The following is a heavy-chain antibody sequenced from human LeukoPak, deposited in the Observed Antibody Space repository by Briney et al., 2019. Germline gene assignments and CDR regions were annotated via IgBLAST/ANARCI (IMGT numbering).Heavy chain of an antibody. CDR1: GFTFSTYW. J-gene: IGHJ4*02. CDR3: ATDRDNSDWQKRFDS. Sequence: PGGSLRLSCAASGFTFSTYWMNWYRKAPGKGLEWVGNINQDASEINYVDSVRGRFTISRGNAKNSLHLQMNSLRAEDTAVYYCATDRDNSDWQKRFDSWGQGTLVTASS. D-gene: IGHD2-21*02. CDR2: INQDASEI. V-gene: IGHV3-7*01.